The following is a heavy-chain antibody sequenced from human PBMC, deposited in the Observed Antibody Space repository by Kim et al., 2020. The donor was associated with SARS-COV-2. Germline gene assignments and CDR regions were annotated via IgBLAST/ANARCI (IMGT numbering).Heavy chain of an antibody. CDR1: GFTFSSYG. CDR2: ISYDGSNK. V-gene: IGHV3-30*18. CDR3: AKAPRGVATSYFDY. Sequence: GGSLRLSCAASGFTFSSYGMHWVRQAPGKGLEWVAVISYDGSNKYYADSVKGRFTISRDNSKNTLYLQMNSLRAEDTAVYYCAKAPRGVATSYFDYWGQGTLVTVSS. D-gene: IGHD5-12*01. J-gene: IGHJ4*02.